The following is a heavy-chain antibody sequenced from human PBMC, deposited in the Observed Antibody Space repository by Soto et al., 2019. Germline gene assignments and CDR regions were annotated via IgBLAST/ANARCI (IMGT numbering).Heavy chain of an antibody. J-gene: IGHJ4*02. CDR3: ARQTTVTTLFDY. Sequence: SETLSLTCAVYGGSFSGYYWSWIRQPPGKGLEWIGEINHSGSTNYNPSPKSRVTISVDTSKNQFSLKLSSVTAADTAVYYCARQTTVTTLFDYWGQGTLVTVSS. D-gene: IGHD4-17*01. CDR1: GGSFSGYY. V-gene: IGHV4-34*01. CDR2: INHSGST.